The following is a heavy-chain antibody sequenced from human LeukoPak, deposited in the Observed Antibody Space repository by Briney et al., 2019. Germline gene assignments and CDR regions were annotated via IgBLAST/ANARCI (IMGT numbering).Heavy chain of an antibody. D-gene: IGHD2-2*01. CDR3: ARGWRLLVGSAYYYYYGMDV. J-gene: IGHJ6*02. CDR1: GGSISGYY. CDR2: INHSGST. Sequence: SETLSLTCAVYGGSISGYYWSWIRQPPGKGLEWIGEINHSGSTNYNPSLKSRVTISVDTSKNQFSLKLSSVTAADTAVYYCARGWRLLVGSAYYYYYGMDVWGQGTTVTVSS. V-gene: IGHV4-34*01.